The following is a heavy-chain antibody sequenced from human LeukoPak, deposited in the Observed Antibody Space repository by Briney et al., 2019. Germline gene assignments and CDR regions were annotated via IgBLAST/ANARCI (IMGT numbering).Heavy chain of an antibody. CDR1: GFTFDDYW. J-gene: IGHJ4*02. CDR2: INQDGSEK. D-gene: IGHD2-2*01. Sequence: GGSLRLSCGASGFTFDDYWMSWVRQAPGQGLEWVANINQDGSEKYYLDSAKGRFTISRDNARNSLYLQVNSLRAEDTAVYYCARGGTSGYSSTRHFWGGNYYFDYWGQGSLVTVSP. CDR3: ARGGTSGYSSTRHFWGGNYYFDY. V-gene: IGHV3-7*01.